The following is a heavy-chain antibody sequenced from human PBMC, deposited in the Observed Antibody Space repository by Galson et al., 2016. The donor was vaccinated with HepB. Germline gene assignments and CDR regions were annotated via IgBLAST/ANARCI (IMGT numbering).Heavy chain of an antibody. CDR1: GDSVSRNNW. V-gene: IGHV4-4*02. J-gene: IGHJ4*02. D-gene: IGHD2-2*01. CDR3: AYGGRRVPFDY. CDR2: IYHSGST. Sequence: SETLSLTCAVSGDSVSRNNWWNWVRQPPGKGLEWIGEIYHSGSTRYNTSLKSRVTISLDESKNHLSLKLTSVTAADTAVYYCAYGGRRVPFDYWGQGALVTVSS.